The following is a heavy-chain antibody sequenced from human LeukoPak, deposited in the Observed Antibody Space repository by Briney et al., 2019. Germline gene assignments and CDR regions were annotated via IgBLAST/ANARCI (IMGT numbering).Heavy chain of an antibody. Sequence: PGGALRLSCAASGYTFSDFSVNWVRQAPGKGLEWVSSICVRSNYRYYADSVRGRFTISRDDARDSLFLQMNSLRAEDTAVYFCVRLRRNSDRSGYYYYYDYWGQGTLVTVSS. CDR3: VRLRRNSDRSGYYYYYDY. V-gene: IGHV3-21*01. D-gene: IGHD3-22*01. J-gene: IGHJ4*02. CDR1: GYTFSDFS. CDR2: ICVRSNYR.